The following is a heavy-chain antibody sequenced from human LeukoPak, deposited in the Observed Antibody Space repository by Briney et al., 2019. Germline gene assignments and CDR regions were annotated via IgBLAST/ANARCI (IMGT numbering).Heavy chain of an antibody. D-gene: IGHD3-22*01. V-gene: IGHV4-34*01. Sequence: PSETLSLTCAVYGGSFSGYYWSWIRQPPGKGLEWIGEINHSGSTNYNPSLKSRVTISVDTSKNQFSLRLRSVTAADTAVYYCARHVSRKITMIDFWGQGTLVTVSS. CDR2: INHSGST. J-gene: IGHJ4*02. CDR3: ARHVSRKITMIDF. CDR1: GGSFSGYY.